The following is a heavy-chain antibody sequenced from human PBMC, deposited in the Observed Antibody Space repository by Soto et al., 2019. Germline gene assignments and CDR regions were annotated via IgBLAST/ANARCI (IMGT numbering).Heavy chain of an antibody. Sequence: ASVKVSCKASGYTFTGYYMHWVRQAPRQGLEWMGWINPNSGGTNYAQKFQGWVTMTRDTSISTAYMELSRLRSDDTAVYYCARDYDSSGYPRYYFDYWGQGTLVTVSS. CDR1: GYTFTGYY. V-gene: IGHV1-2*04. D-gene: IGHD3-22*01. J-gene: IGHJ4*02. CDR2: INPNSGGT. CDR3: ARDYDSSGYPRYYFDY.